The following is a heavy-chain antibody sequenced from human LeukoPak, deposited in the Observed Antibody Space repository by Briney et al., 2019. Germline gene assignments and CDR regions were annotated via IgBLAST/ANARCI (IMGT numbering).Heavy chain of an antibody. Sequence: GGSLRLSCAASGFTFSSYVLSWVRLAPGKGLEWVSSVSDSGGNTYYGDSVKGRFTISRDNSKNTLYLQMNSLRAEDTAVYYCAKTKNLGCYPNDAFDIWGQGTMVTVSS. CDR1: GFTFSSYV. CDR2: VSDSGGNT. J-gene: IGHJ3*02. V-gene: IGHV3-23*02. CDR3: AKTKNLGCYPNDAFDI. D-gene: IGHD1-26*01.